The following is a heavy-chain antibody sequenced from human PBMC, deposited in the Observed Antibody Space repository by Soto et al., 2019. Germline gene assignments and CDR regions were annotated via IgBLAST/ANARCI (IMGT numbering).Heavy chain of an antibody. CDR3: ARELPAAMSGAFDI. CDR1: GFTFSSYS. J-gene: IGHJ3*02. CDR2: ISSSSSYI. D-gene: IGHD2-2*01. V-gene: IGHV3-21*01. Sequence: GGSLRLSCAASGFTFSSYSMNWVRQAPGKGLEWVSSISSSSSYIYYADSVKGRFTISRDNAKNSLYLQMNSLRAEDTAVYYCARELPAAMSGAFDIWGQGTMVTVSS.